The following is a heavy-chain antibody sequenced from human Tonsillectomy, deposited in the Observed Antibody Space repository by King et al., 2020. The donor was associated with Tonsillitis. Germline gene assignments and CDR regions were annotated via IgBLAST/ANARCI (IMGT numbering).Heavy chain of an antibody. D-gene: IGHD2-2*01. V-gene: IGHV3-30*18. CDR3: AKEGGAQYCSSATCSADY. CDR2: ISYDGSDK. CDR1: GFTFSDCG. Sequence: VQLVESGGGVVQPGRSLRLSCAASGFTFSDCGMHWVRQAPGKGLDWVAAISYDGSDKDYGDSVRGRFTISRYNSRNTLYLQVNSLRADDTAVYYCAKEGGAQYCSSATCSADYWGQGTLVTVSS. J-gene: IGHJ4*02.